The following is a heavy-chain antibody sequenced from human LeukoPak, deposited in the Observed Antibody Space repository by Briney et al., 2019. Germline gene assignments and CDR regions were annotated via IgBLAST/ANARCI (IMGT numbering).Heavy chain of an antibody. Sequence: GGSLRLSCAASGFIFSSYAMSWVRQAPGKGLEWVSVISGSGGSTYYADSVKGRFTISRDNSKNTLYLQLNSLRAEDTAVYYCAREQRITIFGVVNDAFDIWGQGTMVTVSS. V-gene: IGHV3-23*01. CDR1: GFIFSSYA. CDR2: ISGSGGST. D-gene: IGHD3-3*01. CDR3: AREQRITIFGVVNDAFDI. J-gene: IGHJ3*02.